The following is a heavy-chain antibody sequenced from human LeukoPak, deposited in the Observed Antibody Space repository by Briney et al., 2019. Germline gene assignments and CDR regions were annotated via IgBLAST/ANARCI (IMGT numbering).Heavy chain of an antibody. Sequence: SETLSLTXTVSGYSISSGYYWGWIRQPPGKGLEWIGSIYHSGSTYYNPSLKSRVTISVDTSKNQFSLKLSSVTAADTAVYYCARDSGYYDFWSGVADYWGQGTLVTVSS. CDR3: ARDSGYYDFWSGVADY. V-gene: IGHV4-38-2*02. J-gene: IGHJ4*02. CDR2: IYHSGST. CDR1: GYSISSGYY. D-gene: IGHD3-3*01.